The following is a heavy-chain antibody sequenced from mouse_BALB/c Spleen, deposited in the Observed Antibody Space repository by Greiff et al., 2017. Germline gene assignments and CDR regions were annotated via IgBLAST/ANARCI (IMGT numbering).Heavy chain of an antibody. Sequence: VQLKESGPGLVAPSQSLSITCTVSGFSLTSYDISWIRQPPGKGLEWLGVIWTGGGTNYNSAFMSRLSISKDNSKSQVFLKMNSLQTDDTAIYYCVRDRDYRYSWFAYWGQGTLVTVSA. CDR2: IWTGGGT. J-gene: IGHJ3*01. V-gene: IGHV2-9-2*01. CDR3: VRDRDYRYSWFAY. D-gene: IGHD2-14*01. CDR1: GFSLTSYD.